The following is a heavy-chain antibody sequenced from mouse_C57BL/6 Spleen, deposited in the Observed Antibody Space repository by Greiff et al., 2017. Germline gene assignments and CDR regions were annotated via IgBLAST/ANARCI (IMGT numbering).Heavy chain of an antibody. V-gene: IGHV2-2*01. CDR2: IWSGGST. D-gene: IGHD1-1*01. CDR1: GFSLTSYG. J-gene: IGHJ3*01. Sequence: VQGVESGPGLVQPSQSLSITCTVSGFSLTSYGVHWVRQSPGKGLEWLGVIWSGGSTDYNAAFISRLSISKDNSKSQVCFKMNSLQADDTAIYYCARGNYERAWFAYWGQGTLVTVAA. CDR3: ARGNYERAWFAY.